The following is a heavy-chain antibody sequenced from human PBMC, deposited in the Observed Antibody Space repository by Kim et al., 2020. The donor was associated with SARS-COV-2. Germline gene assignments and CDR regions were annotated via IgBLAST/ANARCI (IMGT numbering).Heavy chain of an antibody. V-gene: IGHV5-51*01. D-gene: IGHD3-10*01. CDR3: ARTATMVIDY. CDR2: ET. J-gene: IGHJ4*02. Sequence: ETRYRPSFQGQVTISADKSISTAYLQWSSLKASDTAMYYCARTATMVIDYWGQGTLVTVSS.